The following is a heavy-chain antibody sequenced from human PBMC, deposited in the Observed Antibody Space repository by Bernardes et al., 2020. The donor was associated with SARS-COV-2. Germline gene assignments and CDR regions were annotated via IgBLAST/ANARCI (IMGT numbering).Heavy chain of an antibody. V-gene: IGHV3-64D*06. CDR2: INDYGDST. D-gene: IGHD1-26*01. Sequence: GGSLRLSCSASGFIFSTSAMHWARQAPGRGLEYVSGINDYGDSTHYADSVKGRFTISRDDSKNTVSLLMSSLRVEDSAVYYCVKDRSGTYAFDYWGQGILVTVSS. CDR1: GFIFSTSA. J-gene: IGHJ4*02. CDR3: VKDRSGTYAFDY.